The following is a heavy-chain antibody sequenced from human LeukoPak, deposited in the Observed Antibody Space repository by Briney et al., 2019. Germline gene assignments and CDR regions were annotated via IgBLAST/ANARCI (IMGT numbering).Heavy chain of an antibody. V-gene: IGHV4-34*01. D-gene: IGHD3-22*01. Sequence: SETLSLTCGVYGGSFSDYYCSWLRQPPGKGLEWIGEINHGGSTNYNPSLKSRVTISVDTSKNQFSLKLSSVTAADTAVYYCAHSSGYQQHWGQGTLVTVSS. J-gene: IGHJ1*01. CDR3: AHSSGYQQH. CDR2: INHGGST. CDR1: GGSFSDYY.